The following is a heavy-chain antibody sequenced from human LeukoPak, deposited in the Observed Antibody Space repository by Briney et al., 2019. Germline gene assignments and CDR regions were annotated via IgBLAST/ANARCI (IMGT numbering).Heavy chain of an antibody. Sequence: SETLSLTCTVSGGSLTHYFWSWIRKPPGKGLEWIGYAYYSGGTTYNPSLKSRLTISMDTSKNQFSLKLSSVTAADTAVYYCASQGIKYDSSGYDFDYWGQGILVTVSS. D-gene: IGHD3-22*01. CDR1: GGSLTHYF. V-gene: IGHV4-59*08. J-gene: IGHJ4*02. CDR2: AYYSGGT. CDR3: ASQGIKYDSSGYDFDY.